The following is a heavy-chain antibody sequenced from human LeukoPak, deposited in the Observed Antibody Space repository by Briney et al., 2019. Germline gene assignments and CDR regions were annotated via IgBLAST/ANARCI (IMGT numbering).Heavy chain of an antibody. V-gene: IGHV3-30*04. CDR1: EFTFSNYA. CDR2: ISHDGSNK. J-gene: IGHJ4*02. D-gene: IGHD6-13*01. Sequence: GSLRLSCAASEFTFSNYAMHWVRQAPGKGLEWVAVISHDGSNKYYADSVKGRFTISRDNSKNTLYLQMNSLRAEDTAVYYCAKLCIAAAGTDYFDYWGQGTLVTVSS. CDR3: AKLCIAAAGTDYFDY.